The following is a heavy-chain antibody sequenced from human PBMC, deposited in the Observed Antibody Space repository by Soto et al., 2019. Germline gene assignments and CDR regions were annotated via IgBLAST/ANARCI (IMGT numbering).Heavy chain of an antibody. Sequence: EAQLLESGGGLVQPGGSLRLSCAASGFTFSTYAMSWVRQAPGKGLEWVSAISASGTSTYYADSVKGRFTISRDNSKNTLYLQMSGVRVEDTAVYYCEGRYCIRSSCYVSGSDYWGQGALVTVSS. CDR2: ISASGTST. J-gene: IGHJ4*02. D-gene: IGHD2-2*01. CDR1: GFTFSTYA. CDR3: EGRYCIRSSCYVSGSDY. V-gene: IGHV3-23*01.